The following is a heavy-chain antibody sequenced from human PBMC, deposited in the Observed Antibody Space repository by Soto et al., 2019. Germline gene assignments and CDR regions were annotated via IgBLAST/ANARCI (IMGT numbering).Heavy chain of an antibody. V-gene: IGHV4-59*01. D-gene: IGHD4-17*01. J-gene: IGHJ4*02. Sequence: SETLSLTCTVSGGSISSYYWSWIRQPPGKGLEWIGYIYYSGSTNYNPSLKSRVTISVDTSKNQFSLKLSSVTAADTAVYYCARDASDYGDYTLDYWGQGTLVTVSS. CDR1: GGSISSYY. CDR2: IYYSGST. CDR3: ARDASDYGDYTLDY.